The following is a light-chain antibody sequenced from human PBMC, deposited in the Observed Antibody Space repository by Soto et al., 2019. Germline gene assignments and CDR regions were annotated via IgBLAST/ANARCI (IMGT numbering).Light chain of an antibody. CDR2: DAS. CDR1: QSVSSY. CDR3: QQRSNWPLN. Sequence: EIVLTQSPATLSLSPGERATLSCRASQSVSSYLAWYQQKPGQAPRLLIYDASNRATGIPARFSGSGSGTDFTLTISSLEPEDFEVYYCQQRSNWPLNFGGGTKADIX. J-gene: IGKJ4*01. V-gene: IGKV3-11*01.